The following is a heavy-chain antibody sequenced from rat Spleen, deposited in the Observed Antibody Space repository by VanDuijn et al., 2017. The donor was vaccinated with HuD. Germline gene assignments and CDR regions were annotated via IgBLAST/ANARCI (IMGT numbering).Heavy chain of an antibody. CDR3: TTGGTTLYVMDV. V-gene: IGHV5-20*01. J-gene: IGHJ4*01. Sequence: EVQLVESDGGLVQPGRSLKLSCAASGFTFSDYYMAWVRQAPTKGLEWVATIKYEGDGIYYRDSVKGRFTISRDNAKSRLYLQMDSLRSEDTATYYCTTGGTTLYVMDVWGQGASVTVSS. CDR1: GFTFSDYY. D-gene: IGHD1-10*01. CDR2: IKYEGDGI.